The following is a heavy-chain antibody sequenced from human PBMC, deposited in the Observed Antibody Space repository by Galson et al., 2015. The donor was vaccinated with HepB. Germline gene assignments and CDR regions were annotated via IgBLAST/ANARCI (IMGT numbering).Heavy chain of an antibody. V-gene: IGHV3-21*01. D-gene: IGHD6-19*01. Sequence: SLRLSCAASGFTFSSYSMNWVRQAPGKGLKWVSSISSSSSYIYYADSVKGRFTISRDNAKNSLYLQMNSLRAEDTAVYYCARSGWNRDFLGVNQHWGQGILVAVSS. CDR1: GFTFSSYS. CDR2: ISSSSSYI. J-gene: IGHJ1*01. CDR3: ARSGWNRDFLGVNQH.